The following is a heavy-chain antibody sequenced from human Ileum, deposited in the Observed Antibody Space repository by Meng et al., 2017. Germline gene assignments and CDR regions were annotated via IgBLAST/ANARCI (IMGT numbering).Heavy chain of an antibody. CDR1: CYTFSGYG. Sequence: QGQLLQSGAEWNEAGSSVQVSCQASCYTFSGYGFSWVRLTPGQGLEWMGLISANDSDSNDAHNLQGRVTLTKDTSTSTAYMELRSLRSDDTAVYYCARYWANGHSKYFDYWGQGTLVTVSS. V-gene: IGHV1-18*01. CDR3: ARYWANGHSKYFDY. J-gene: IGHJ4*02. CDR2: ISANDSDS. D-gene: IGHD2-8*01.